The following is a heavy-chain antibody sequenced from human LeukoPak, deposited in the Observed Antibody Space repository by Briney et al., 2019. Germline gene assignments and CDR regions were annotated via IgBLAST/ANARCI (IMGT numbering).Heavy chain of an antibody. CDR3: ARRGHRSSAWSTSLDS. CDR1: GGSITTTNS. V-gene: IGHV4-4*02. Sequence: PSETLSLTCGVSGGSITTTNSWSWVRQPPGGGLEWIGEISLRGRTQYNPSLKSRVNISIDESKNHLYLSLASVTAADTAVYYCARRGHRSSAWSTSLDSWGQGTLVTVSS. CDR2: ISLRGRT. J-gene: IGHJ4*02. D-gene: IGHD6-19*01.